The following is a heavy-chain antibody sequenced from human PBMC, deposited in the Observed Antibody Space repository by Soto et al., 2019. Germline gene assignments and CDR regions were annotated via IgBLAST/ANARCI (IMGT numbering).Heavy chain of an antibody. Sequence: LSCAPCGLNFSSYRLKWFRQATGKGLEWVSSISSSSSYIYYADSVKGRFTISRENAKNSLYLQIDSLRAGDTAVYYCARDKYNWTNFYYNGMGVWGPRPTGTVSS. CDR1: GLNFSSYR. CDR3: ARDKYNWTNFYYNGMGV. D-gene: IGHD1-20*01. CDR2: ISSSSSYI. J-gene: IGHJ6*01. V-gene: IGHV3-21*01.